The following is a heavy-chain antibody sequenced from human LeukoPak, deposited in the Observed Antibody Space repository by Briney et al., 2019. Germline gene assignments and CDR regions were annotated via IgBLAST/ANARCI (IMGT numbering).Heavy chain of an antibody. J-gene: IGHJ6*04. CDR1: GFTFGSYA. CDR2: ISYDGSNK. CDR3: AREDIVVVPAAMDYYYGMDV. Sequence: GGSLRLSCAASGFTFGSYAMHWVRQAPGKGLEWVAVISYDGSNKYYADSVKGRFTISRDNSKNTLYLQMNSLRAEDRAVYYCAREDIVVVPAAMDYYYGMDVWGKGTTVTVSS. V-gene: IGHV3-30*04. D-gene: IGHD2-2*01.